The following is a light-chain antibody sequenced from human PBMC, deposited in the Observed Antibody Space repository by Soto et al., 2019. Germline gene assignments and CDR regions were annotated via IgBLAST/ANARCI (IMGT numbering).Light chain of an antibody. CDR2: SNS. J-gene: IGLJ3*02. V-gene: IGLV1-40*01. CDR3: QSYDSSLSAAV. CDR1: TSNIGAGYD. Sequence: QSVLPQPPSVSGAPGQKVIISCTGSTSNIGAGYDVHWYQQLPGTAPKLLIYSNSNRPSGVPDRLSGSKSGTSASLAITGLQVEDEADYYCQSYDSSLSAAVFGGGTKLTVL.